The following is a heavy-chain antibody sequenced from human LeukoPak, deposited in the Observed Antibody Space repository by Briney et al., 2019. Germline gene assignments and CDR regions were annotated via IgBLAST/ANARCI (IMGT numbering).Heavy chain of an antibody. CDR2: IYSGGST. CDR3: ARDSAYYDSSGYYSVQDY. Sequence: GGSLRLSCAASGFTFSTYAMSWVRQAPGKGLEWVSVIYSGGSTYYADSVKGRFTISRDNSKNTLYLQMNSLRAEDTAVYYCARDSAYYDSSGYYSVQDYWGQGTLVTVSS. J-gene: IGHJ4*02. D-gene: IGHD3-22*01. V-gene: IGHV3-53*01. CDR1: GFTFSTYA.